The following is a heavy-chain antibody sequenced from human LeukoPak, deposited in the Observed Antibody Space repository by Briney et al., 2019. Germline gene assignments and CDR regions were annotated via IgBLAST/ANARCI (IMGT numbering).Heavy chain of an antibody. CDR2: ISGSGGST. CDR1: GFTFSSYA. Sequence: GASLRFSCAASGFTFSSYAMSWVRQAPGKGLEWVSAISGSGGSTYYADSVKGRFTISRDNSKNTLYLQMNSLRAEDTAVYYCAKGHVSYYYYGMDVWGQGTTVTVSS. J-gene: IGHJ6*02. D-gene: IGHD3-16*01. CDR3: AKGHVSYYYYGMDV. V-gene: IGHV3-23*01.